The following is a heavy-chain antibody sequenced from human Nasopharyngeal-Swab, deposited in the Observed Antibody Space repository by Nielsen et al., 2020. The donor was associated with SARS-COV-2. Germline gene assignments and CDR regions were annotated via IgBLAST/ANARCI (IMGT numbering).Heavy chain of an antibody. V-gene: IGHV4-59*01. D-gene: IGHD5-24*01. Sequence: WIRQPPGKGLEWIGYIYYSGSTNYNPSLKSRVTISVDTSKNQFSLKLSSVTAADTAMYYCARERRDGYNSVCYFDYWGQGTLVTVSS. CDR3: ARERRDGYNSVCYFDY. CDR2: IYYSGST. J-gene: IGHJ4*02.